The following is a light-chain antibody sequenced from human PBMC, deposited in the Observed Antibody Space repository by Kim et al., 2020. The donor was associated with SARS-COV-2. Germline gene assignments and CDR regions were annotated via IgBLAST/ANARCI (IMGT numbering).Light chain of an antibody. CDR2: GAS. Sequence: EIVLTQSPGTLSLSPGERATLSCRASQSVSSSYLARYQQKPGQAPRLLIYGASSRATGIPDRFSGSGSGTDFTLTISRLEPEDFAVYYCQQYGSSPWTFGQGTEVDIK. J-gene: IGKJ1*01. CDR1: QSVSSSY. CDR3: QQYGSSPWT. V-gene: IGKV3-20*01.